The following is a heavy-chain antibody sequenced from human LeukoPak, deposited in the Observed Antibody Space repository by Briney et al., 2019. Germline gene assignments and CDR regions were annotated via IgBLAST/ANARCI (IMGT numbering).Heavy chain of an antibody. CDR2: INPSGGST. D-gene: IGHD1-1*01. J-gene: IGHJ4*02. CDR1: GYTFTSYY. V-gene: IGHV1-46*01. Sequence: GASVKVSCKASGYTFTSYYMHWVRQAPGQGLEWMGIINPSGGSTSYAQKFQGRVTMTRDTSISTAYMELSRLRSDDTAVYYCARSERGFVWGQGTLVTVSS. CDR3: ARSERGFV.